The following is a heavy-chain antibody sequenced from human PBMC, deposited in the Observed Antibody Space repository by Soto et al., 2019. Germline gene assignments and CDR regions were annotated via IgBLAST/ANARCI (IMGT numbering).Heavy chain of an antibody. J-gene: IGHJ6*03. D-gene: IGHD2-15*01. V-gene: IGHV3-48*01. CDR3: ACAWRVPPVASHKPYYMDV. CDR2: ILSSSGVI. CDR1: GFTFGSYS. Sequence: GGSLRLSCAASGFTFGSYSMNWVRQAPGKGLEWVSFILSSSGVIYYADSVKGRFTISRDNAKNSLYLQMNSLRAEDTAVYYCACAWRVPPVASHKPYYMDVWGKGTTVTVSS.